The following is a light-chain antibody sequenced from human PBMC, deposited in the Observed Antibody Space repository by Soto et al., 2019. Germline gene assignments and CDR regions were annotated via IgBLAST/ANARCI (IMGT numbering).Light chain of an antibody. CDR2: GVT. CDR1: SSDVGGYNY. V-gene: IGLV2-8*01. J-gene: IGLJ1*01. Sequence: QSVLTQPPSASGCPGQSVTISCTGTSSDVGGYNYVSWYQQHPGKAPKLMIFGVTKRPSGVPDRFSGSKSGNTASLTVSGLQAEDEADYYCSSYAGSNNSVFGTGTKVTVL. CDR3: SSYAGSNNSV.